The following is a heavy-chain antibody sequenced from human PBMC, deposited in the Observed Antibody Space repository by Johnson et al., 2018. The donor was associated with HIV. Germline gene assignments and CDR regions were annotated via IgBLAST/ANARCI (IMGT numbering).Heavy chain of an antibody. CDR3: ARELRGAQNDAFDI. D-gene: IGHD1-26*01. CDR2: ISYDGSNK. CDR1: GFTFSSYD. Sequence: QVQLVESGGGVVQPGRSLRLSCAASGFTFSSYDMHWVRQAPGKGLEWVAVISYDGSNKYYADSVKGRFTISRDNSKNTLYLQMNSLRAEDTAVYYCARELRGAQNDAFDIWGQGTMVTVSS. V-gene: IGHV3-30*03. J-gene: IGHJ3*02.